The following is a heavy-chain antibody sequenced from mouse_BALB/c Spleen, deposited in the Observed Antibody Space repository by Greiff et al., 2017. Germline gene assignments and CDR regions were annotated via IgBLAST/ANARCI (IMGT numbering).Heavy chain of an antibody. CDR1: GYTFTSYW. Sequence: LQQPGSELVRPGASVKLSCKASGYTFTSYWMHWVKQRPGQGLEWIGNIYPGSGSTNYDEKFKSKATLTVDTSSSTAYMQLSSLTSEDSAVYYCTRSEYGNYWFAYWGQGTLVTVSA. D-gene: IGHD2-10*02. CDR3: TRSEYGNYWFAY. CDR2: IYPGSGST. V-gene: IGHV1S22*01. J-gene: IGHJ3*01.